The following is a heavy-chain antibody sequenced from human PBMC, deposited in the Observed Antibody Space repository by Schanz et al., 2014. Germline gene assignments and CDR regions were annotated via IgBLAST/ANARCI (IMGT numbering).Heavy chain of an antibody. J-gene: IGHJ6*02. CDR2: ISAYTNNT. Sequence: QVQLVQSGTQVKKPGASVKVSCKASGYTLSAYSLHWVRQAPGQGLEWMGWISAYTNNTNYAQKVQGRVTMTTDTSTSTAYMELRSLRSDDTAVYYCARVQDDILTGSEYYYGMDVWGQGTTVTVSS. CDR3: ARVQDDILTGSEYYYGMDV. V-gene: IGHV1-18*01. D-gene: IGHD3-9*01. CDR1: GYTLSAYS.